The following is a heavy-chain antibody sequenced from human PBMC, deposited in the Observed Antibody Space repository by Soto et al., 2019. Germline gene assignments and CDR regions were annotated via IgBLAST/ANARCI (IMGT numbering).Heavy chain of an antibody. D-gene: IGHD1-7*01. CDR2: IYYSGST. Sequence: QVQLQESGPGLVKPSETLSLTCTVSGGSVSSGSYYWSWIRQPPGKGLEWIGYIYYSGSTNYNPPLRNRVTISEDTTEYLISLKLSSVTAADTAVYYCASIITGTTGVWYYYGMDVWGQGTTVTVSS. CDR1: GGSVSSGSYY. V-gene: IGHV4-61*01. J-gene: IGHJ6*02. CDR3: ASIITGTTGVWYYYGMDV.